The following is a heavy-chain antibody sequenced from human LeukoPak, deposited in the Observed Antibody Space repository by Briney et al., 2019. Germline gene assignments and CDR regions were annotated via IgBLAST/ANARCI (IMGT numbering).Heavy chain of an antibody. D-gene: IGHD2-2*01. J-gene: IGHJ5*02. Sequence: PSHTLSLTCTFSGGSIRSGSYYWGWIRQPAGKGLEWNGRIYTSGSTNYNPSLKSRVTIAVDTSKNQFSLKLSAVTAADTAVYYWARKVVPAASGWFDPWGQGTLVTVSS. CDR2: IYTSGST. CDR1: GGSIRSGSYY. V-gene: IGHV4-61*02. CDR3: ARKVVPAASGWFDP.